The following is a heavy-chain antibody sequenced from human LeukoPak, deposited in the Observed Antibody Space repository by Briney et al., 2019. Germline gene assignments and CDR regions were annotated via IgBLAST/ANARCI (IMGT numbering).Heavy chain of an antibody. J-gene: IGHJ4*02. D-gene: IGHD5-24*01. V-gene: IGHV4-61*02. CDR3: AREATITDY. CDR2: TYTSGST. CDR1: GGSISSGSYY. Sequence: SETLSLTCTVSGGSISSGSYYWSWIRQPAGKGLEWIGRTYTSGSTNYNPSLKSRVTISVDTSKNQFSLKLSSVTAADTAVYYCAREATITDYWGQGTLVTVSS.